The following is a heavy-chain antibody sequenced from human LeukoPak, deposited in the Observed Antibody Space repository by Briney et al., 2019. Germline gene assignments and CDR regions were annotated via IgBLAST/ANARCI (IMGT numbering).Heavy chain of an antibody. D-gene: IGHD3-22*01. CDR1: GFTFSSYG. CDR2: TSYDGSNK. CDR3: ARSYYYDSSGYDGDY. J-gene: IGHJ4*02. V-gene: IGHV3-30*03. Sequence: GRSLRLSCAASGFTFSSYGIHWVRQAPGKGLEWVAATSYDGSNKHYADSVKGRFIISRDNSKNTVYLQMDSLRAEDTAVYYCARSYYYDSSGYDGDYWGQGTLVTVSS.